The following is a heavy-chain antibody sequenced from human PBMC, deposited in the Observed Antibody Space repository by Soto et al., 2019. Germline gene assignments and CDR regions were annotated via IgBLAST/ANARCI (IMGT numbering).Heavy chain of an antibody. Sequence: SETLSPSCTVSAASLSSGSYDLSWIRQPPGKGLEWIGYFYYTGTTKYNPSLESRVTISADTSKNQFSLNLTSVTAAGTAVYYCARISYWVKDYWGQGALVTVSS. CDR3: ARISYWVKDY. CDR1: AASLSSGSYD. D-gene: IGHD2-8*02. J-gene: IGHJ4*02. CDR2: FYYTGTT. V-gene: IGHV4-61*01.